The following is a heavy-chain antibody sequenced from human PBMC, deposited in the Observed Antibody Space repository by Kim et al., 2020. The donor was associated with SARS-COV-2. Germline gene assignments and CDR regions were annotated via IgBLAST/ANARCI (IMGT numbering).Heavy chain of an antibody. J-gene: IGHJ5*02. Sequence: GGSLRLSCAASGFTFSDYYMSWVRQAPGKGLEWISYTSNSGDNTYYADSVKGRFTISRDNGQNSLYLQMNSLRAEDTAVYYCVREDSSKDHGRFDPWGQGVLVTVSS. CDR3: VREDSSKDHGRFDP. V-gene: IGHV3-11*01. CDR1: GFTFSDYY. CDR2: TSNSGDNT. D-gene: IGHD6-13*01.